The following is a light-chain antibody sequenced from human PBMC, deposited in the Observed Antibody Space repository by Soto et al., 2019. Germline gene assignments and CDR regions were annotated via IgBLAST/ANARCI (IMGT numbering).Light chain of an antibody. CDR2: RAS. CDR1: QHVSSN. Sequence: EIVMTQSPATLSVSPGGSATLSCRASQHVSSNLAWYRQKPCQPPTLLIYRASTRATGIPATFSGSGSGTEFTLTISSLQSEDFAVYYCQQYNKWPYTFGQGTKLEI. V-gene: IGKV3-15*01. J-gene: IGKJ2*01. CDR3: QQYNKWPYT.